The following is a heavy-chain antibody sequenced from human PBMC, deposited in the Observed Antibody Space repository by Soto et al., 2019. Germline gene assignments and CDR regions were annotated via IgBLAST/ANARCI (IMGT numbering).Heavy chain of an antibody. CDR1: GGSITNYY. CDR3: XXXGFGPLHGLVDV. D-gene: IGHD3-10*01. V-gene: IGHV4-59*08. Sequence: QVQLQESGPGLVKPSETLSLTCTVSGGSITNYYCSWFRQPPGKGLEWIGYINYDGYSAYNLSLKRRVTLSMDASKTQFSLMLESVTAXXXXXXXXXXXGFGPLHGLVDVWGPGTTVIVSS. J-gene: IGHJ6*02. CDR2: INYDGYS.